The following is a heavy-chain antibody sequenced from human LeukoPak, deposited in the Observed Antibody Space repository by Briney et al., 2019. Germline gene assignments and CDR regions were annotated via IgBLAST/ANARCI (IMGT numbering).Heavy chain of an antibody. J-gene: IGHJ4*02. CDR3: ARDLSGVAGYTYGRGIDY. CDR1: GFTFSSYS. V-gene: IGHV3-48*04. Sequence: GGSMRLSCAASGFTFSSYSMNSVRQTPGKGLEWVSYISSSSSVIYYADSVKGRFTISRDNAKTSLYLQMNSLRAEDTAVYYCARDLSGVAGYTYGRGIDYWGQGTLVTVSS. D-gene: IGHD5-18*01. CDR2: ISSSSSVI.